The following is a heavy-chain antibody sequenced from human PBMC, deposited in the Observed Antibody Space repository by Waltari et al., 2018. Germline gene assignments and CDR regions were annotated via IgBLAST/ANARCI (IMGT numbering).Heavy chain of an antibody. CDR3: ARSSGGYVDFDY. Sequence: QVQLVQSGAEVKKPGASVKVSCKASGYTFTSYAMHWVRQAPGQRLEWMGWINAGNGNTKYSQKFQGRVTITRDTSASTAYMELSSLRSEDTAVYYCARSSGGYVDFDYWGQGTLVTVSS. CDR1: GYTFTSYA. V-gene: IGHV1-3*01. J-gene: IGHJ4*02. CDR2: INAGNGNT. D-gene: IGHD6-19*01.